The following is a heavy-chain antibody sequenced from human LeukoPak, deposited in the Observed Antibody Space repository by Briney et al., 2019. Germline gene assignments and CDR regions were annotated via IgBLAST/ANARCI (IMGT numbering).Heavy chain of an antibody. J-gene: IGHJ4*02. CDR1: GFTFSSYE. CDR2: ISSSGSTI. CDR3: ATGPRTSRGYISDY. V-gene: IGHV3-48*03. D-gene: IGHD5-18*01. Sequence: AGGSLRLSCAASGFTFSSYEMNRVRQAPGKGLEWVSYISSSGSTIYYADSVKGRFTISRDNAKNSLYLQMNSLRAEDTAVYYCATGPRTSRGYISDYWGQGTLVTVSS.